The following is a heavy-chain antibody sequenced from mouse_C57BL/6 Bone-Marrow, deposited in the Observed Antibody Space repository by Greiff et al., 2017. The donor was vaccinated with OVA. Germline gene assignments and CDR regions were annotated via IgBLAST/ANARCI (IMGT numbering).Heavy chain of an antibody. V-gene: IGHV14-1*01. CDR2: IDPEDGDT. D-gene: IGHD2-1*01. Sequence: EVQLQQSGAELVRPGASVKLSCTASGFNIKDYYMHWVKQRPEQGLEWIGRIDPEDGDTEYAPKFQGKATMTADTSSNTAYLQLSSLTSEDTAVYYGTPILYYGNYEGFAYWGQGTLVTVSA. CDR3: TPILYYGNYEGFAY. CDR1: GFNIKDYY. J-gene: IGHJ3*01.